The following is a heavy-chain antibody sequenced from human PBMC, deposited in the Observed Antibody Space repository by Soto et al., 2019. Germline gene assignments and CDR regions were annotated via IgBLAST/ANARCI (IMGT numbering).Heavy chain of an antibody. J-gene: IGHJ4*02. Sequence: PGGSLRLSCAASGFTFSSYGMHWVRQAPGKGLEWVAVIWYDGSNKYYADSVKGRFTISRDNSKNTLYLQMNSLRAEDTAVYYCARDPRRSYDYIWGSPDYWGQGTLVTVSS. CDR3: ARDPRRSYDYIWGSPDY. CDR2: IWYDGSNK. CDR1: GFTFSSYG. V-gene: IGHV3-33*01. D-gene: IGHD3-16*01.